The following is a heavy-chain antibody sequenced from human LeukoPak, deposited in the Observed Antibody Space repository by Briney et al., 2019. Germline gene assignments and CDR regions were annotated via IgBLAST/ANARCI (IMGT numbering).Heavy chain of an antibody. D-gene: IGHD2-2*01. Sequence: ASVKVSCKASGYTFTSYDINWVRQATGQGLEWMGWMNPNSGNTGYAQKFQGRVTMTRNTSISTAYMELSSLRSEETAVYYCARGEIVVVPAALTPYYYYYMDVWGKGTTVTVSS. CDR1: GYTFTSYD. J-gene: IGHJ6*03. V-gene: IGHV1-8*01. CDR2: MNPNSGNT. CDR3: ARGEIVVVPAALTPYYYYYMDV.